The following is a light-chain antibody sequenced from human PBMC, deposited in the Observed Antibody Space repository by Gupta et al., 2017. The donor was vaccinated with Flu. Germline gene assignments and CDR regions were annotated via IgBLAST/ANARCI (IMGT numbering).Light chain of an antibody. CDR1: QNLFYSSNNKNY. CDR2: WAS. V-gene: IGKV4-1*01. CDR3: QQYFYSPNT. Sequence: DIVMTQSPDSLAVSLGERATINCKSSQNLFYSSNNKNYLAWYQQKVGQPPKLLMFWASTRESGVPDRISGSGSGTDFTLTISSLQAEGVAVYYCQQYFYSPNTFGQGTKVEIK. J-gene: IGKJ2*01.